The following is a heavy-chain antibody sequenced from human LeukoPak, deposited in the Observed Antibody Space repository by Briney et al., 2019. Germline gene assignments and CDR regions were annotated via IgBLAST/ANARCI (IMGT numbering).Heavy chain of an antibody. CDR1: GGSISSYY. Sequence: SETLSLTCTVSGGSISSYYWSWIRQPPGKGLEWIGYIYYSGSTNYNPSLKSRVTISVDTSKNQFSLKLSSVTAADTAVYYCARAMVRGVSFDYWGQGTLVTVSS. CDR3: ARAMVRGVSFDY. D-gene: IGHD3-10*01. J-gene: IGHJ4*02. CDR2: IYYSGST. V-gene: IGHV4-59*01.